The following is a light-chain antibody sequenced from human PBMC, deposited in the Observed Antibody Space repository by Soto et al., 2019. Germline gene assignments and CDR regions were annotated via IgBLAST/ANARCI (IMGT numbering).Light chain of an antibody. CDR2: DVS. V-gene: IGLV2-11*01. CDR3: CSYAGRYKLV. CDR1: SGDVGGYDY. J-gene: IGLJ7*01. Sequence: QSALTQPRSVSGSPGQSVTISCTGTSGDVGGYDYVSWYLKHPDKAPNLIIYDVSKRPSGVPDRFSASKSGNTAYLTVSGLQSEDEAEYFCCSYAGRYKLVFGGGTQLTVL.